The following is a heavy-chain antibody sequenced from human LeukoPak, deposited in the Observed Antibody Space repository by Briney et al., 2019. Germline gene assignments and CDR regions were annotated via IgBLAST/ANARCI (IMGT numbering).Heavy chain of an antibody. CDR3: ARGGLQGTYYYYYGMDV. J-gene: IGHJ6*02. CDR1: GGSISSYY. Sequence: SETLSLTCTVSGGSISSYYWTWIRQPAGKGLQWIGRIYASGSTNYNPSLKSRLTMSVDTSKNQFSLRLSSVTAADTAVYYRARGGLQGTYYYYYGMDVWGQGTTVTVSS. CDR2: IYASGST. V-gene: IGHV4-4*07. D-gene: IGHD5-24*01.